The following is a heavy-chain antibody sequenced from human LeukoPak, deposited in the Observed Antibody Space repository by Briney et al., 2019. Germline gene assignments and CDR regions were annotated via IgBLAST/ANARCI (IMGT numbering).Heavy chain of an antibody. J-gene: IGHJ4*02. CDR2: IYYSGST. Sequence: SETLSLTCTVSGGSISSYYWSWIRQPPGKGLEWIGYIYYSGSTNYNPSLKSRATISIYTSKKYFSLELRSVTAADTAVYYCARGGSYGAYLDYWGQGTLVIVSS. V-gene: IGHV4-59*01. D-gene: IGHD1-26*01. CDR1: GGSISSYY. CDR3: ARGGSYGAYLDY.